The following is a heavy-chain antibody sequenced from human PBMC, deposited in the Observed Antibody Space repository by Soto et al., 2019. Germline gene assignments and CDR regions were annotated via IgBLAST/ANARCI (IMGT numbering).Heavy chain of an antibody. CDR2: INAFNGNT. CDR3: ARDPVAGTYFDY. V-gene: IGHV1-18*01. J-gene: IGHJ4*02. Sequence: QVQLVQSGAEVKKPGASVKVSCKASGYTFISYGISWVRQAPGQGLEWMGWINAFNGNTNYAQKIQGRDTMTRDTSTSTAYMELRSLRSDDTAVYYCARDPVAGTYFDYWGQGTLVTVSS. CDR1: GYTFISYG. D-gene: IGHD6-19*01.